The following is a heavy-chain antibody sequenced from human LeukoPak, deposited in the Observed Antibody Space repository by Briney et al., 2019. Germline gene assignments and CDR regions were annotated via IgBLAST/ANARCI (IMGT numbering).Heavy chain of an antibody. V-gene: IGHV1-2*02. CDR1: GYTFTGYY. J-gene: IGHJ4*02. CDR3: ARDHDDILTGYYMADY. D-gene: IGHD3-9*01. Sequence: ASVKVSCKASGYTFTGYYTHWVRQAPGQGLEWMGWINPNSGGTNYAQKFQGRVTMTRDTSISTAYMELSRLRSDDTAVYYCARDHDDILTGYYMADYWGQGTLVTVSS. CDR2: INPNSGGT.